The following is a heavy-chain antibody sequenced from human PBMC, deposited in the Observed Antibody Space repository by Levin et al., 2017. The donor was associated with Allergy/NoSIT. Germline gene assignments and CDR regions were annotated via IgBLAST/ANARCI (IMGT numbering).Heavy chain of an antibody. CDR2: INHSGST. CDR3: ARTVYYYGSGSHLGNYYYYMDG. D-gene: IGHD3-10*01. J-gene: IGHJ6*03. Sequence: SQTLSLTCAVYGGSFSGYYWSWIRQPPGKGLEWIGEINHSGSTNYNPSLKSRVTISVDTSKNQFSLKLSSVTAADTAVYYCARTVYYYGSGSHLGNYYYYMDGWGKGTTVTVSS. V-gene: IGHV4-34*01. CDR1: GGSFSGYY.